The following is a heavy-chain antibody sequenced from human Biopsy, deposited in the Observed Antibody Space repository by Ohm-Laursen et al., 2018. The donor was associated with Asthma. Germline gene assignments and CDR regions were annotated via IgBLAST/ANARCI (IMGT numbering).Heavy chain of an antibody. J-gene: IGHJ4*02. CDR2: IHPHNGGT. V-gene: IGHV1-2*06. Sequence: ASVKVSCNSSGYTFTGYYMHWVRQAPGQGLEWMGRIHPHNGGTNYAQRFQGRVTMTRDTSISTAYMELSTLSSDDTALYYCARDPQVDATTSFDYWGPGALITVSS. CDR3: ARDPQVDATTSFDY. CDR1: GYTFTGYY. D-gene: IGHD2-15*01.